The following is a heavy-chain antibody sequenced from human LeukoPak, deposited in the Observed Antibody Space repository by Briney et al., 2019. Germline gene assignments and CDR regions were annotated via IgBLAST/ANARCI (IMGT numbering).Heavy chain of an antibody. CDR2: IYYSGST. J-gene: IGHJ4*02. V-gene: IGHV4-39*07. Sequence: SETLSLTCTVSGGSISSSSYYWGWIRQPPGKGLEWIGSIYYSGSTYYNPSLKSRVTISVDTSKNQFSLKLSSVTAADTAVYYCARGSQPAGDYWGQGTLVTVSS. D-gene: IGHD2-15*01. CDR3: ARGSQPAGDY. CDR1: GGSISSSSYY.